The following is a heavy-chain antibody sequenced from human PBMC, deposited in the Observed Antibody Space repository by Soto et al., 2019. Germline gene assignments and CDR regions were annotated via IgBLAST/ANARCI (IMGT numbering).Heavy chain of an antibody. J-gene: IGHJ4*02. CDR1: GGTFSSYA. CDR2: IIPIFGTA. D-gene: IGHD1-26*01. Sequence: QVQLVQSGAEVKKPGSSVKVSCKASGGTFSSYAISWVRQAPGQALEWMGGIIPIFGTANYAQKFQGRVTITADKATSTAYMELSSLRSEDTAVYYCASQVGATTPYYFDYWGQGTLVTVSS. V-gene: IGHV1-69*06. CDR3: ASQVGATTPYYFDY.